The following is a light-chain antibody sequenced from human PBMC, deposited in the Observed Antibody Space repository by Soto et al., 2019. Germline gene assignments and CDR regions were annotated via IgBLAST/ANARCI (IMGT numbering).Light chain of an antibody. CDR1: PSVLYSSNNKNY. J-gene: IGKJ4*01. V-gene: IGKV4-1*01. CDR3: QQYYSTPLT. Sequence: IVMTQSPNSLAVSLGERATINCKSSPSVLYSSNNKNYLAWYQQKPGQPPKLLIYWASTRESGVPDRFSGSGSGTDFTLTISSLQAEDVAVYYCQQYYSTPLTFGGVTKVDIK. CDR2: WAS.